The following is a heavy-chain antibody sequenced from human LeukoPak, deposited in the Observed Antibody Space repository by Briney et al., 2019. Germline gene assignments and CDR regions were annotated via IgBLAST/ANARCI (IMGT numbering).Heavy chain of an antibody. Sequence: PSETLSLTCAVYGGSFSGYYWSWIRQPPGKGLEWIGEINHSGSTNYNPSLKSRVTISVDTSKNQFSLKLSSVTAADTAVYYCARGSQTLRGWGQGTLVTVSS. CDR3: ARGSQTLRG. D-gene: IGHD3-16*01. CDR1: GGSFSGYY. V-gene: IGHV4-34*01. CDR2: INHSGST. J-gene: IGHJ4*02.